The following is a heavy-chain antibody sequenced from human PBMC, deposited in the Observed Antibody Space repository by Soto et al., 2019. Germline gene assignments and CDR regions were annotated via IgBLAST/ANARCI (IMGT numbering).Heavy chain of an antibody. CDR1: GESLSYYY. V-gene: IGHV4-34*01. D-gene: IGHD3-22*01. Sequence: SETLSLTCAVYGESLSYYYWSWIRQSPGQGLEWIGEIYYSGSTNYNPSLKSRATISAVSSANQFSLKLNSVTAADTAVYYCARLVYYYDSSGYSALNWGQGTLVTVSS. J-gene: IGHJ4*02. CDR2: IYYSGST. CDR3: ARLVYYYDSSGYSALN.